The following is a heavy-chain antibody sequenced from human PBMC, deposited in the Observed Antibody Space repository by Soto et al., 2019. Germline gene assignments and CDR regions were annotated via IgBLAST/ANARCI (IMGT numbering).Heavy chain of an antibody. Sequence: EVQLVESGGGLVKPGGSLRLSCAASGFTFSSYSMNWVRQAPGKGLEWVSSITSSSGYIYYADSVKGRFTISRDNAKNSLYLQMNSLRAEDTAVYYRARDPFSSGWSDYWGQGTLVTVSS. CDR2: ITSSSGYI. CDR3: ARDPFSSGWSDY. J-gene: IGHJ4*02. D-gene: IGHD6-19*01. V-gene: IGHV3-21*01. CDR1: GFTFSSYS.